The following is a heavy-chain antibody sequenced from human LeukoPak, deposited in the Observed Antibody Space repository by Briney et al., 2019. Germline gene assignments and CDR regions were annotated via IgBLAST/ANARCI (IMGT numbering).Heavy chain of an antibody. J-gene: IGHJ4*02. CDR1: GFTFSSYA. D-gene: IGHD3-22*01. V-gene: IGHV3-23*01. Sequence: GGSLRLTCAASGFTFSSYAMSWVRQAPGKGLEWVSGISGSGGRTDYADSVKGRFIISRDNSKNTLYLQMNSLRAEDTAVYYCAKSPNYYDSSGLDYWGQRTLVTVSS. CDR3: AKSPNYYDSSGLDY. CDR2: ISGSGGRT.